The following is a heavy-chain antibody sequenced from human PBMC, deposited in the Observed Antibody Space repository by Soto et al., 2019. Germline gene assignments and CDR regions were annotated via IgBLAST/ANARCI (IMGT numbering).Heavy chain of an antibody. V-gene: IGHV3-33*01. CDR3: ARDLEVAAATTIGDY. CDR1: GFTFSSYG. Sequence: QVQLVESGGGVVQPGRSLRLSCAASGFTFSSYGMHWVRQAPGKGLEWVAVIWYDGSNKYYADSVKGRFTISRDNSKNTLYLQMNSLRAEDTAVYYCARDLEVAAATTIGDYWGQGTLVTVSS. CDR2: IWYDGSNK. J-gene: IGHJ4*02. D-gene: IGHD2-2*01.